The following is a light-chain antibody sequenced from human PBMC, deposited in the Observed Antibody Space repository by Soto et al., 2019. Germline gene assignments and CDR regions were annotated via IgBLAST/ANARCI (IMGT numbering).Light chain of an antibody. V-gene: IGKV3-15*01. CDR2: GAS. CDR3: QQYNNWPPYT. CDR1: QSVSSN. J-gene: IGKJ2*01. Sequence: EIVMTQSPATLSVSPGERATLSCRASQSVSSNLAWYQQKPGQAPRLLIYGASTRATGNPARFSGSGSGTEFTLTISSLQSEDFAVYYCQQYNNWPPYTFGQGTKLEIK.